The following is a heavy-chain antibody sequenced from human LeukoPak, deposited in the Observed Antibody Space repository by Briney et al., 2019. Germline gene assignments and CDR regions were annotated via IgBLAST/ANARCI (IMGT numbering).Heavy chain of an antibody. D-gene: IGHD3-3*01. Sequence: GGSLRLSCTTSGFTFTNYRMHWVRQGPGKGLDWITDISSTGYNTFYADSVKGRFSISRDNAKNSLYLLMSSLRVEDTAVYYCVRNFGKGGFDPWGHGTMVAVSS. CDR3: VRNFGKGGFDP. CDR1: GFTFTNYR. J-gene: IGHJ3*01. CDR2: ISSTGYNT. V-gene: IGHV3-48*04.